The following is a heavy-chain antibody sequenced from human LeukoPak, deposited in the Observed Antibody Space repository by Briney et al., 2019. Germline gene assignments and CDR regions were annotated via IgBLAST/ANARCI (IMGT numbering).Heavy chain of an antibody. D-gene: IGHD5-18*01. J-gene: IGHJ4*02. V-gene: IGHV5-51*01. CDR3: ARASSGYSYGPDFDY. CDR1: GYSFTSYW. Sequence: GEFLKISCKGSGYSFTSYWIGWVRQMPGKGLEWMGIIYPGDSDTRYSPSFQGQVTISADKSISTAYLQWSSLKASDTAMYYCARASSGYSYGPDFDYWGQGTLVTVSS. CDR2: IYPGDSDT.